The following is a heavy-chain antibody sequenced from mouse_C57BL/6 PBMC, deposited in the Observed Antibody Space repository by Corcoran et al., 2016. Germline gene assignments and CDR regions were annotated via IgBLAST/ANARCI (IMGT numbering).Heavy chain of an antibody. D-gene: IGHD2-4*01. Sequence: EVQLQQSGPELVKPGASVKISCKASGYTFTDYYMNWVKQSHGKSLEWIGDINPNNGGTSYNQKFKGKATLTVDKSSSTAYMELRSLTSEDSAVYYCARGGLREMDYWGQGTSVTVSS. CDR3: ARGGLREMDY. CDR2: INPNNGGT. CDR1: GYTFTDYY. V-gene: IGHV1-26*01. J-gene: IGHJ4*01.